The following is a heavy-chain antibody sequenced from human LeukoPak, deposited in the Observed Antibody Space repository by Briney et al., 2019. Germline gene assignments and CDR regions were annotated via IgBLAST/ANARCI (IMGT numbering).Heavy chain of an antibody. CDR3: ARENIGRDGYNDGSDY. J-gene: IGHJ4*02. CDR1: GFTFSSYS. CDR2: ISSSSGYI. Sequence: GGSLRLSCAASGFTFSSYSMNWVRQAPGKGLEWVSSISSSSGYIYYADSVKGRFTISRDNAKNSLYLQMNSLRAEDTAVYYCARENIGRDGYNDGSDYWGQGTLVTVSS. D-gene: IGHD5-24*01. V-gene: IGHV3-21*01.